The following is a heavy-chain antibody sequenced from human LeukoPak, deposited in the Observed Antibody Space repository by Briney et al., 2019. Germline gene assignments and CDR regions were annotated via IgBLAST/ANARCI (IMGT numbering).Heavy chain of an antibody. CDR1: GASFSGSY. Sequence: SETLSLTCAVYGASFSGSYWSWIRQPPGKGLEWIGEITHSGRINHNPSLESRVTISVDTSMNQFSLKLTSVTAADTAVYYCATIYGDYSDFDSWGQGTLVTVSS. CDR3: ATIYGDYSDFDS. D-gene: IGHD4-17*01. J-gene: IGHJ4*02. CDR2: ITHSGRI. V-gene: IGHV4-34*01.